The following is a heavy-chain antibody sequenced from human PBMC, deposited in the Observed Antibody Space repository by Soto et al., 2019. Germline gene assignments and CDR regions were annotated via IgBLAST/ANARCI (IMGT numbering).Heavy chain of an antibody. D-gene: IGHD2-2*02. V-gene: IGHV5-10-1*01. Sequence: GESMKISCNGSGYSFTNYWISWVRQMPGKGLEWMGRIDPSDSYIKYSPSFQGHVTISADNSISTAYLQWSSLKASDTAMYYCARHDCSSTRCYNFGMDVWGQGTTVTVPS. CDR1: GYSFTNYW. CDR2: IDPSDSYI. J-gene: IGHJ6*02. CDR3: ARHDCSSTRCYNFGMDV.